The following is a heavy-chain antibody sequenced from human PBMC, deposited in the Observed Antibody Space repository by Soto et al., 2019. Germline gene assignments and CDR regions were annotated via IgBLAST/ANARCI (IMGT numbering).Heavy chain of an antibody. CDR1: GGSVTSDEDY. D-gene: IGHD5-18*01. Sequence: SETLSLTCTVSGGSVTSDEDYWTWIRQSPGKGLEWIGYISNSGSTGYNPSLKTRLSMSVDRSKNQFTLRLTSVTAADTAVYFCATESGSTYGYFDHWGQGTRVTVSS. CDR2: ISNSGST. CDR3: ATESGSTYGYFDH. J-gene: IGHJ4*02. V-gene: IGHV4-30-4*01.